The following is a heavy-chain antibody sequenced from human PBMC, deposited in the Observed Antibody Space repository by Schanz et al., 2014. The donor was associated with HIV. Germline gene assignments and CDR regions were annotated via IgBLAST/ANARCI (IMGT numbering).Heavy chain of an antibody. CDR1: GGSVITTGQH. Sequence: QMQLQESGPGLVKPSETLSLSCTVSGGSVITTGQHWSWVRQPPGKGLEWIGYVYYSGHAKYNPSLKSRVTISIDTSKNQFSLNLNSVTAADTAVYYCVRLELSYWYLDLWGRGTLVTVSS. D-gene: IGHD3-3*01. CDR3: VRLELSYWYLDL. V-gene: IGHV4-61*08. J-gene: IGHJ2*01. CDR2: VYYSGHA.